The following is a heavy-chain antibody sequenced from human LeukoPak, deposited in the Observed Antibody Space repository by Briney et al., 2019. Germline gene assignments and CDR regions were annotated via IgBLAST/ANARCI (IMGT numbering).Heavy chain of an antibody. V-gene: IGHV3-23*01. CDR2: ISGSGGST. D-gene: IGHD5-18*01. CDR3: AKVGYSYGYYFDY. J-gene: IGHJ4*02. Sequence: GGSLRLSCAASGFTFSSYAMSWVRRAPGKGLEWVSAISGSGGSTYYADSVKGRFTISRDNSKNTLYLQMNSLRAEDTAVYYCAKVGYSYGYYFDYWGQGTLVTVSS. CDR1: GFTFSSYA.